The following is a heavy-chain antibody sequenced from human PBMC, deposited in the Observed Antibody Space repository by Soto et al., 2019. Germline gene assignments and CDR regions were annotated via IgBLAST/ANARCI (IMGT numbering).Heavy chain of an antibody. CDR3: SRGGSGDNWFAP. D-gene: IGHD2-15*01. CDR1: SGSITSGGCY. J-gene: IGHJ5*02. V-gene: IGHV4-31*02. CDR2: IFHSGSI. Sequence: QVLLQESGPGLVRPSQTLSLTCVVSSGSITSGGCYWHWVRQRPGEGLEWLGYIFHSGSIYYNPSLRRRVSMSMDTSNEQFSLNLSSVNAADTAVYFCSRGGSGDNWFAPWGQGTLVTVSS.